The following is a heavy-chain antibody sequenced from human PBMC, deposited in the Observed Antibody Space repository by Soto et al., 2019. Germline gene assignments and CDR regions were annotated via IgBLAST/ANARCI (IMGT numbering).Heavy chain of an antibody. CDR3: ARAPLLWFGELLEPLRYYGMDV. D-gene: IGHD3-10*01. J-gene: IGHJ6*02. Sequence: PGGSLRLSCAASGFTFSNYAVTWVRQAPGKGLEWVSTISGSGGSTYYADSVKGRFTISRDNSKNTLYLQMNSLRAEDTAVYYCARAPLLWFGELLEPLRYYGMDVWGQGTTVTVSS. CDR2: ISGSGGST. CDR1: GFTFSNYA. V-gene: IGHV3-23*01.